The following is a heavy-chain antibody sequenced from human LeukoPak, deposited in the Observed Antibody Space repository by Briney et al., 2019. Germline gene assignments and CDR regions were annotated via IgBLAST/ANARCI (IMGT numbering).Heavy chain of an antibody. CDR3: AADRGDYSGSYWTAFDI. CDR1: EYTLTELS. J-gene: IGHJ3*02. Sequence: ASVKVSCKVSEYTLTELSMHWVRQAPGKGLEWLGGFDTEDGEIIYAQKFQGRVTMSDDTSTDTAYMELGSLRSDDTAVYYCAADRGDYSGSYWTAFDIWGQGTMVTVSS. CDR2: FDTEDGEI. V-gene: IGHV1-24*01. D-gene: IGHD1-26*01.